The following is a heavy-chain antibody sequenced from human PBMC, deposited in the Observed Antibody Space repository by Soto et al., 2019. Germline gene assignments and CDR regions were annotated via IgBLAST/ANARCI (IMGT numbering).Heavy chain of an antibody. CDR3: ARGNAPHPDYYMDV. CDR1: GGSISSGGYY. D-gene: IGHD2-8*01. J-gene: IGHJ6*03. Sequence: PSETLSLTCTVSGGSISSGGYYWSWIRQHPGKGLEWIGYIYYSGSTYYNPSLKSRVTISVDTSKNQFSLKLSSVTAADTAVYYCARGNAPHPDYYMDVWGKGTTVTVSS. V-gene: IGHV4-31*03. CDR2: IYYSGST.